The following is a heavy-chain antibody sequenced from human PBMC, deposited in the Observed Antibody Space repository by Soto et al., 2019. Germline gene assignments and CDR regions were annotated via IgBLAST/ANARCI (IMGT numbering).Heavy chain of an antibody. CDR2: INSDGSST. CDR1: GFTFSSYW. Sequence: GGSLRLSCAASGFTFSSYWMHWVRQAPGKGLVWVSRINSDGSSTSYADSVKGRFTISRDNAKNTLYLQMNSLRAEDTAVYYCARQFRLEAYYGMDVWGQGTTVTVSS. V-gene: IGHV3-74*01. CDR3: ARQFRLEAYYGMDV. J-gene: IGHJ6*02.